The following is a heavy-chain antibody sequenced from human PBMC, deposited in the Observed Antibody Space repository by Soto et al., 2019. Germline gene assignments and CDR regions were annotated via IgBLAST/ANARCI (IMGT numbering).Heavy chain of an antibody. CDR2: IYYTGSA. D-gene: IGHD6-19*01. J-gene: IGHJ4*02. Sequence: SETLSLTCTVSGGSVSSGTHYCSWIRQPPGKGLEWIGCIYYTGSANYNPSLKSRVTISVDTSETQFSLKVTSVTAADTAVYYCARVEWLPGGGDYYFDYWGQGILVTVS. CDR3: ARVEWLPGGGDYYFDY. V-gene: IGHV4-61*01. CDR1: GGSVSSGTHY.